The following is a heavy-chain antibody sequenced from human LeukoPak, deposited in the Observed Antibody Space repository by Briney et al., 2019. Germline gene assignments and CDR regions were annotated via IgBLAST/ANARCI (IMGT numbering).Heavy chain of an antibody. CDR2: ISYDGSNK. CDR3: VKDTLKDDFWSGYYWALPGY. CDR1: GFTFSSYA. Sequence: GRSLRLSCAASGFTFSSYAMHWVRQAPGKGLEWVAVISYDGSNKYYADSVKGRFTISRDNSKNTLYLQMNSLRAEDTAVYYCVKDTLKDDFWSGYYWALPGYWGQGTLVTVSS. D-gene: IGHD3-3*01. V-gene: IGHV3-30-3*01. J-gene: IGHJ4*02.